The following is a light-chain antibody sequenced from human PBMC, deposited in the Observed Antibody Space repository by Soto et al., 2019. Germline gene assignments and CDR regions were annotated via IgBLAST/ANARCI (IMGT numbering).Light chain of an antibody. V-gene: IGKV1-39*01. J-gene: IGKJ5*01. CDR1: QRIKIY. CDR2: SAS. CDR3: QQSFSTPT. Sequence: DIQITQSPSSLSTSVGDRLTITGRASQRIKIYLNWYLQTPGKAPELLIYSASNLQSGVPSRLSGSGSGTDFTLTISSLQPEDFATSYCQQSFSTPTFGQGTRLEIK.